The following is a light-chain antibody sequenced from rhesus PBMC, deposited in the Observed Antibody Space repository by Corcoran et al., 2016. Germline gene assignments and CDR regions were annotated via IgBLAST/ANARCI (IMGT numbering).Light chain of an antibody. CDR1: QGISSY. CDR3: QQHNSYPLT. CDR2: AAS. Sequence: DIQMTQSPSSLSASVGDRVTITCRASQGISSYLAWYQQKPGKVPKLLIYAASTLQIGVPSRFSGSGSGTDFTLTISSLQPGDFATYYCQQHNSYPLTFGGGTKVELK. J-gene: IGKJ4*01. V-gene: IGKV1-25*01.